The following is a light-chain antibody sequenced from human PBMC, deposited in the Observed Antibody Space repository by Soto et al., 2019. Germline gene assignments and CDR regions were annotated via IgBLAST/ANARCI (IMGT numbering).Light chain of an antibody. J-gene: IGKJ1*01. CDR1: QSVSNNY. CDR3: QQYGSSGT. CDR2: GAS. V-gene: IGKV3-20*01. Sequence: ENILTQSPGTLSLSLWEIATLSSRASQSVSNNYLAWYQQKPGQAPRLLIYGASNRATGIPDRFSGSGSGTDFTLTISRLEPEDFAVYYCQQYGSSGTFGQGTKVDIK.